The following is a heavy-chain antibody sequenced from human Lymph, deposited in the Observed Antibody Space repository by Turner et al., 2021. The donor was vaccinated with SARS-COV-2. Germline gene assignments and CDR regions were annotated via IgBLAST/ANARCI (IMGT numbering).Heavy chain of an antibody. V-gene: IGHV3-23*01. Sequence: EVQLLESGGGLVQPGGSLRLSCAASGFPFNNYAMSWVRQGQGKGLEWVSTISGSGGSTYYADSVKGRFIISRDNSKNTLYLQMNSLRAEDTAVYYCANLYPTVSWEFPYGMDVWGQGTTVTVSS. CDR3: ANLYPTVSWEFPYGMDV. CDR2: ISGSGGST. J-gene: IGHJ6*02. D-gene: IGHD3-16*01. CDR1: GFPFNNYA.